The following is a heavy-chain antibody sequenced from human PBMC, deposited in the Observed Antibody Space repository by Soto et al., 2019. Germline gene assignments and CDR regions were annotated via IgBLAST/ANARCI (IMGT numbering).Heavy chain of an antibody. CDR3: TKDQFSSGWYNDYYYGMDV. D-gene: IGHD6-19*01. Sequence: GGSLRLSCAASGFTFNNYAMSWVRQAPGKGLEWVSAISGNGISTYYADPVKGRFTISRDNSRNTMYLQINNLRAEDTAVYYCTKDQFSSGWYNDYYYGMDVWGQGTTVTVSS. J-gene: IGHJ6*02. CDR2: ISGNGIST. V-gene: IGHV3-23*01. CDR1: GFTFNNYA.